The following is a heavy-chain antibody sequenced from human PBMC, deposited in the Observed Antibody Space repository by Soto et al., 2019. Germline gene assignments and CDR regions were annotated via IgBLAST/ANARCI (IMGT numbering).Heavy chain of an antibody. CDR2: ISGSGGST. J-gene: IGHJ6*02. V-gene: IGHV3-23*01. CDR1: GFTFSSYA. CDR3: ANPGTGSGSYYNDYYYYGLDV. D-gene: IGHD3-10*01. Sequence: GGSLRLSCAASGFTFSSYAMSWVRQAPGKGLEWVSAISGSGGSTYYADSVKGRFTISRDNSKNTLYLQMNSLRAEDTAVYYCANPGTGSGSYYNDYYYYGLDVWGQGTTVTVSS.